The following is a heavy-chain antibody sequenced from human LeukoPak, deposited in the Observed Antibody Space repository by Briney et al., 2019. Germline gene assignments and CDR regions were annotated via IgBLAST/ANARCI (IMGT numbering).Heavy chain of an antibody. J-gene: IGHJ6*02. D-gene: IGHD2-15*01. Sequence: SETLSLTCTVSGGSISSYYWSWIRQPPGKGLEWIGYIYYSGSTNYNPSLKSRVTISVDTSKNQFSLKLSSVTAADTAVYYCARFPLGYCSGGSCYGNLYYYYGMDVWGQGTTVTVSS. CDR1: GGSISSYY. CDR2: IYYSGST. V-gene: IGHV4-59*08. CDR3: ARFPLGYCSGGSCYGNLYYYYGMDV.